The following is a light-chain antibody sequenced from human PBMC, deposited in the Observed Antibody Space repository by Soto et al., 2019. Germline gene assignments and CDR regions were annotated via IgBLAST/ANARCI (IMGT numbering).Light chain of an antibody. J-gene: IGLJ1*01. Sequence: QSALTQPASVSGSPGQSITISCTGTSSDVGSYNLVSWYQQHPGKAPKLMICEGSKRPSGVSNRFSGSESGNTASLTISGLQAEDEADYYCCSYAGSSTHVFGTGTKVTVL. CDR1: SSDVGSYNL. CDR2: EGS. CDR3: CSYAGSSTHV. V-gene: IGLV2-23*01.